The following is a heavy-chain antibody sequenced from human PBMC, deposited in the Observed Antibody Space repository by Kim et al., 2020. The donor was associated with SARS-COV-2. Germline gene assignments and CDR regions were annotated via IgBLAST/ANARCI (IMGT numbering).Heavy chain of an antibody. V-gene: IGHV3-43*01. J-gene: IGHJ4*02. CDR3: AKDIVDCSSTSCHQYFDY. D-gene: IGHD2-2*01. Sequence: KGRFTISRNNSKNSLYLQMNSLRTEDTALYYCAKDIVDCSSTSCHQYFDYWGQGTLVTVSS.